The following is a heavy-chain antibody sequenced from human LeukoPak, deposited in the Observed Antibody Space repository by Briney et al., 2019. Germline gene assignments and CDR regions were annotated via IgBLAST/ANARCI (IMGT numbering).Heavy chain of an antibody. CDR2: IIPIFGTA. J-gene: IGHJ4*02. CDR3: ARGSGYGDYYGRGGSYYFDY. V-gene: IGHV1-69*13. D-gene: IGHD4-17*01. Sequence: ASVKVSCKASEGTFNSYAISWVRQAPGQGLEWMGGIIPIFGTANYAQKFQGRVTITADESTSTAYMELTSLRSEDTAVYYCARGSGYGDYYGRGGSYYFDYWGQGTLVTVSS. CDR1: EGTFNSYA.